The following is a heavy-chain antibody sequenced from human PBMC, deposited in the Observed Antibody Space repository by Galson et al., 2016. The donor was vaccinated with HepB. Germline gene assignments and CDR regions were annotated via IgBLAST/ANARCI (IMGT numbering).Heavy chain of an antibody. CDR2: ISYDDGSSK. J-gene: IGHJ4*02. Sequence: SLRLSCAASGFPLRSYAMHWVRQAPGKGLQWVATISYDDGSSKYYADSVKGRLTISRDNSKNTLYLQMNSLRAEDTALYYCARAQIPGYCSGGSCFGKDYWGQETLVTVSS. V-gene: IGHV3-30-3*01. CDR3: ARAQIPGYCSGGSCFGKDY. D-gene: IGHD2-15*01. CDR1: GFPLRSYA.